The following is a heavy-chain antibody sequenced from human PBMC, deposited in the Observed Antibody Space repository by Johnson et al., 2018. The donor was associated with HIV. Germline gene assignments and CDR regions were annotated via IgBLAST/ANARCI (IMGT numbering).Heavy chain of an antibody. D-gene: IGHD4-17*01. CDR3: ARGSGVLTGGDSDAFDI. V-gene: IGHV3-53*01. J-gene: IGHJ3*02. CDR2: IYSGGST. CDR1: GFTVSSNY. Sequence: VQLVESGGGLIQPGGSLSLSCAASGFTVSSNYMSWVRQAPGKGLEWVSVIYSGGSTYYADSVKGRFTISRDNSKNTLYLQMNSLRAEDTAVYYGARGSGVLTGGDSDAFDIWGQGTMVTVSS.